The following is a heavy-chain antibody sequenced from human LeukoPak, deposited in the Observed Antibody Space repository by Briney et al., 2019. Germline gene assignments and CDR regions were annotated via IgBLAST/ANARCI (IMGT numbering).Heavy chain of an antibody. CDR3: ARVRDYYDSSGYQDY. CDR2: IYYTGST. D-gene: IGHD3-22*01. Sequence: SETLSLTCTVSGGSVSSYYWNWIRQPPGKGLEWIGYIYYTGSTNYNPSLKSRVTISVDTSKNQFSLKLSSVTAADTAVYYCARVRDYYDSSGYQDYWGQGTLVTVSS. CDR1: GGSVSSYY. J-gene: IGHJ4*02. V-gene: IGHV4-59*02.